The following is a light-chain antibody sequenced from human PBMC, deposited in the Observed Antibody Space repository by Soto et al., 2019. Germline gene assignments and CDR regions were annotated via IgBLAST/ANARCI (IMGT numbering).Light chain of an antibody. Sequence: EIVMTQSPATFSVSPGEIATLSCMASQIVSSNLAWYQQKPGQAPRLLIYGASSRATGIPDRFSGSGSGTDFTLTISRLEPEDFAVYYCQQYGSSPLTCGGGNTGDIK. V-gene: IGKV3-20*01. CDR2: GAS. J-gene: IGKJ4*01. CDR3: QQYGSSPLT. CDR1: QIVSSN.